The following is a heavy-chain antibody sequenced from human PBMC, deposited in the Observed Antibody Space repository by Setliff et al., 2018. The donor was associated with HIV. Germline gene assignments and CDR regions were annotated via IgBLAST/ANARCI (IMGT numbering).Heavy chain of an antibody. CDR2: INWNGGST. D-gene: IGHD6-13*01. CDR3: ARGGAAADNYYYMDV. J-gene: IGHJ6*03. CDR1: GFTFDDYG. Sequence: GESLRLSCAASGFTFDDYGMSWVRQAPGKGLEWVSGINWNGGSTGYAGSVKGRYAISRDNAKNSLYLQMNSLRAEDTALYYCARGGAAADNYYYMDVWGKGTTVTVSS. V-gene: IGHV3-20*04.